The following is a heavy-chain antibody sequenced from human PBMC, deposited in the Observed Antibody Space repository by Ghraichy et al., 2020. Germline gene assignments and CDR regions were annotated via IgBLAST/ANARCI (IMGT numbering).Heavy chain of an antibody. CDR3: ARGEDGGVIVYPFDY. CDR2: IYYSGST. CDR1: GGSISSSSYY. D-gene: IGHD3-16*02. V-gene: IGHV4-39*01. J-gene: IGHJ4*02. Sequence: TLSLTCTVSGGSISSSSYYWGWIRQPPGKGLEWIGSIYYSGSTYYNPSLKSRVTISVDTSKNQFSLKLSSVTAADTAVYYCARGEDGGVIVYPFDYWGQGTLVTVSS.